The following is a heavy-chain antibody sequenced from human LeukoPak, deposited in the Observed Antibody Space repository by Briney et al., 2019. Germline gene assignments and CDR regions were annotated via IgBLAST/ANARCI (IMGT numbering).Heavy chain of an antibody. V-gene: IGHV3-23*01. CDR3: AKARIVGAAYFDY. D-gene: IGHD1-26*01. J-gene: IGHJ4*02. Sequence: GGSLRLSCAASGFTFSNYAMNCVRQAPGKGLEWVSDISDSGGSTYYADSVKGRFTISRDNPKNTLYLQMDSLRAEATAIYYCAKARIVGAAYFDYWGQGTLVTVSS. CDR2: ISDSGGST. CDR1: GFTFSNYA.